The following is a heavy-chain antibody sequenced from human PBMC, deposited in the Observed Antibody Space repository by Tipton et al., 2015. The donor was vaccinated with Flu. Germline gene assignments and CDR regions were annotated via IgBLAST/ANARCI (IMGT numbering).Heavy chain of an antibody. D-gene: IGHD3-22*01. CDR1: GFTFSSYS. Sequence: SLRLSCAASGFTFSSYSMDWVRQAPGKGLEWVSSISSSSSYIYYADSVKGRFTISRDNAKNSLYLQMNSLRAEDTAVYYCARDPHNYYDNGWERTYWGQGTLVTVSS. CDR3: ARDPHNYYDNGWERTY. J-gene: IGHJ4*02. CDR2: ISSSSSYI. V-gene: IGHV3-21*01.